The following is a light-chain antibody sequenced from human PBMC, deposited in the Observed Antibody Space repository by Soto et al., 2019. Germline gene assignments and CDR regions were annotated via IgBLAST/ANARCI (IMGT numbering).Light chain of an antibody. V-gene: IGLV2-14*01. CDR2: EVS. Sequence: QSALTQPASVSGSPGQSITISFTGTSSDVGGYNYVSWYQQHPGKAPKLMIYEVSNRPSGVSNRFSGSKSGNTASLTISGLQAEDEADYYCSSYTSSTHNYVFGTGTKLTVL. J-gene: IGLJ1*01. CDR3: SSYTSSTHNYV. CDR1: SSDVGGYNY.